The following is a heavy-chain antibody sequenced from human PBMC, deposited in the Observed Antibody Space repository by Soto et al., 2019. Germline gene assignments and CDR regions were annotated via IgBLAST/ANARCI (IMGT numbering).Heavy chain of an antibody. Sequence: EVQLVESGGGLIQPGGSLRLSCAASGFIVSSNYMSWVRQAPGKGLEWVSVIYSGSNTYYADSVKGRFTISRDNSKNTLYLQMNSLRAEDTAVYYCARVLGGYSGYDGHWGQGTLVTVSS. CDR3: ARVLGGYSGYDGH. D-gene: IGHD5-12*01. CDR2: IYSGSNT. V-gene: IGHV3-53*01. CDR1: GFIVSSNY. J-gene: IGHJ4*02.